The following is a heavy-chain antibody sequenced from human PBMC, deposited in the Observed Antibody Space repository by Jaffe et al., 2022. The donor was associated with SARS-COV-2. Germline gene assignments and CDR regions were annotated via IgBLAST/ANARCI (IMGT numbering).Heavy chain of an antibody. CDR2: ISYDGSNK. J-gene: IGHJ6*03. CDR1: GFTFSSYA. D-gene: IGHD2-2*01. V-gene: IGHV3-30*04. CDR3: ARDGSSAFSYYYYHMDV. Sequence: QVQLVESGGGVVQPGRSLRLSCAASGFTFSSYAMHWVRQAPGKGLEWVTVISYDGSNKYYVDSVKGRFTISRDNSMNTLYLQMNSLRPEDTAVYYCARDGSSAFSYYYYHMDVWGKGTTVTVSS.